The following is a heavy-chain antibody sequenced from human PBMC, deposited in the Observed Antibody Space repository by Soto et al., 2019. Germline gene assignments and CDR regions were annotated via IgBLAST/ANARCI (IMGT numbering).Heavy chain of an antibody. CDR1: GGSISSSSYY. Sequence: SETLSLTCTVSGGSISSSSYYLGWIRQPPGKGLEWIGSIYYSGSTYYNPSLKSRVTISVDTSKNQFSLKLSSVTAADTAVCYCAIYWFRYYHDSSGYAWGQGTLVTVSS. CDR3: AIYWFRYYHDSSGYA. CDR2: IYYSGST. J-gene: IGHJ4*02. V-gene: IGHV4-39*01. D-gene: IGHD3-22*01.